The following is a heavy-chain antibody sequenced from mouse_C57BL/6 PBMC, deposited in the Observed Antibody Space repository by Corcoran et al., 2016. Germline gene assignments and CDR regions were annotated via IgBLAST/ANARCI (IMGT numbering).Heavy chain of an antibody. V-gene: IGHV1-26*01. CDR1: GYTFTDYS. Sequence: EVQLQQSGPELVKPGASVKISCKASGYTFTDYSMNWVKQSHGKSLEWIGDINPNNGGTSYNQKFKGKATLTVDKSSSTAYMELRSLTSEDSAVYYCARGKGLGPFDYWGQGTTVTVSS. CDR2: INPNNGGT. CDR3: ARGKGLGPFDY. D-gene: IGHD4-1*01. J-gene: IGHJ2*01.